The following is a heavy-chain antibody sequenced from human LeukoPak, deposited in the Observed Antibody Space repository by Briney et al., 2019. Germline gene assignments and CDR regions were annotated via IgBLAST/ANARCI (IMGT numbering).Heavy chain of an antibody. CDR1: GGSISSYY. Sequence: PSETLSLTCTVSGGSISSYYWSWIRQPRGKGLEWIGYIYYSGSTNYNPSLKSRVTISVDTSKNQFSLKLSSVTAADTAVYYCARLYCSGGSCYWGGSFDYWGQGTLVTVSS. V-gene: IGHV4-59*01. CDR3: ARLYCSGGSCYWGGSFDY. D-gene: IGHD2-15*01. CDR2: IYYSGST. J-gene: IGHJ4*02.